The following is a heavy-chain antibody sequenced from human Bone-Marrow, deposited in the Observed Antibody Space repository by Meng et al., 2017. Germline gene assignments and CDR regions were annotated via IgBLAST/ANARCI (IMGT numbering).Heavy chain of an antibody. Sequence: GGSLRLSCAASGFTFSSYEMNWVRQAPGKGLEWVSYISSSGSTIYYAGSVKGRFTISMDNAKNSLYLQMNSLRAEDTAVYYCARDSSGYPAAFDIWGQGTMVTVSS. CDR3: ARDSSGYPAAFDI. V-gene: IGHV3-48*03. J-gene: IGHJ3*02. CDR1: GFTFSSYE. D-gene: IGHD3-22*01. CDR2: ISSSGSTI.